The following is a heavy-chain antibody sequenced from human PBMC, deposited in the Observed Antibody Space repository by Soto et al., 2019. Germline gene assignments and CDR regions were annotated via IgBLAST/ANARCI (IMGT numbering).Heavy chain of an antibody. CDR3: ASRYYYDSSGYFNYYGMDV. Sequence: QVQLVQSGAEVTKPGSSVKVSCKASGGTFSSYAISWVRQAPGQGLQWMGGIIPIFGTANYAQKFQGRVTITADESTSTAYMELSSLRSEDTAVYYCASRYYYDSSGYFNYYGMDVWGQGTTVTVSS. J-gene: IGHJ6*02. CDR2: IIPIFGTA. CDR1: GGTFSSYA. D-gene: IGHD3-22*01. V-gene: IGHV1-69*01.